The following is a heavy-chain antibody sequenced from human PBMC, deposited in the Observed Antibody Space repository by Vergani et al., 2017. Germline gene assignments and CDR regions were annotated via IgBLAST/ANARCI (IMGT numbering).Heavy chain of an antibody. J-gene: IGHJ6*03. CDR2: IYYSGST. CDR1: GGSISSYY. Sequence: QVQLQESGPGLVKPSENLSLTCTVSGGSISSYYWSWIRQPPGKGLERIGYIYYSGSTNYNPSLKSRVTISVDTSKNQFSLKLSSVTAADTAVYYCARDHDYSKGHYYYYMDVWGKGTTVTVSS. V-gene: IGHV4-59*01. CDR3: ARDHDYSKGHYYYYMDV. D-gene: IGHD4-11*01.